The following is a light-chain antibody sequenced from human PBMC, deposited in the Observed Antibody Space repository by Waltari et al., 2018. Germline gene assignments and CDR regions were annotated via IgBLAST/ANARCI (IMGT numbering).Light chain of an antibody. J-gene: IGKJ1*01. CDR3: QQYYTLPRT. CDR2: WTS. V-gene: IGKV4-1*01. Sequence: DIVMTQSPDSLALSLGERATINCKSSQGVLHPPNNKNYLSWYQQKPGQPPKLLIYWTSIRESGVPDRFSGSGSGTDFTLTISSLQAEDAAVYFCQQYYTLPRTFGQGTMVEI. CDR1: QGVLHPPNNKNY.